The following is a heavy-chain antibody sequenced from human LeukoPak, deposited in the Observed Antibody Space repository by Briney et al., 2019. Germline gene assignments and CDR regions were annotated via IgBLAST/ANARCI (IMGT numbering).Heavy chain of an antibody. D-gene: IGHD6-19*01. Sequence: PGRSLRLSCAASGFTFSSYGMHWVRQAPGKGLEWVAVIWYDGSNKYYADSVKGRFTISRDNSKNTLYLQMNSLRAEDTAVYYCASLSSGWYQAEPEFDYWGQGTLVTVSS. CDR2: IWYDGSNK. V-gene: IGHV3-33*01. CDR1: GFTFSSYG. J-gene: IGHJ4*02. CDR3: ASLSSGWYQAEPEFDY.